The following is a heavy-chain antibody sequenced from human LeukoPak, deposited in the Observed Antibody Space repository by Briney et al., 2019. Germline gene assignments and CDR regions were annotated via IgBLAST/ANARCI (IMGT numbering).Heavy chain of an antibody. Sequence: ASVKVSCKASGYTFTGYYMHWVRQTPGQGLEWMGWINPNSGGTNYAQKFQGRVTMTRDTSISTAYMELSRLRSDDTAVYYCAREVEKARISGYFDYWGQGTLVTVSS. V-gene: IGHV1-2*02. J-gene: IGHJ4*02. CDR1: GYTFTGYY. CDR2: INPNSGGT. CDR3: AREVEKARISGYFDY. D-gene: IGHD5-24*01.